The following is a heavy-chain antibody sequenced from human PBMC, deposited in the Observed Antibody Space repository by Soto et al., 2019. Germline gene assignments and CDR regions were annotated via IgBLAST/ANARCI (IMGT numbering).Heavy chain of an antibody. CDR3: AKAGGSDYYGSGVDY. D-gene: IGHD3-10*01. CDR1: GFTFSSYG. J-gene: IGHJ4*02. V-gene: IGHV3-30*18. CDR2: ISYDGSNK. Sequence: QVQLVESGGGVVQPGRSLRLSCAASGFTFSSYGMHWVRQAPGKGLEWVAVISYDGSNKYYADSVKGRFTISRDNSKNTLDLQMNSLGAADTAVYYCAKAGGSDYYGSGVDYWGQGTLVTVSS.